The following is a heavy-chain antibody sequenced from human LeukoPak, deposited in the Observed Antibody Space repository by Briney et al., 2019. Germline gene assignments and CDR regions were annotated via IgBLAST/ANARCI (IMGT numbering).Heavy chain of an antibody. V-gene: IGHV3-23*01. CDR1: GFTFSSYG. Sequence: QTGGSLRLSCAASGFTFSSYGMSWVRQAPGKGLEWVSAISGSGGSTYYADSVKGRFTISRDNSKNTLYLQMNSLRAEDTAVYYCAKAISSSWPFDYWGQGILVTVSS. CDR3: AKAISSSWPFDY. J-gene: IGHJ4*02. D-gene: IGHD6-13*01. CDR2: ISGSGGST.